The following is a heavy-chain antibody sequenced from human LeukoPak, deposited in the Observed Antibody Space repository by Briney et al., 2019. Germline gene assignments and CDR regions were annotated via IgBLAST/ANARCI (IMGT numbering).Heavy chain of an antibody. CDR1: GYTFTSYD. J-gene: IGHJ4*02. CDR3: TRTVLDCKNGVCYDY. Sequence: ASVKVSCKASGYTFTSYDISWVRQAPGQGLEWMGWISPYNGNTIYAQKLQGRVTVTTDTSTNTAYMELRSLRSDDTAVYYCTRTVLDCKNGVCYDYWGQGTLVTVSS. CDR2: ISPYNGNT. V-gene: IGHV1-18*01. D-gene: IGHD2-8*01.